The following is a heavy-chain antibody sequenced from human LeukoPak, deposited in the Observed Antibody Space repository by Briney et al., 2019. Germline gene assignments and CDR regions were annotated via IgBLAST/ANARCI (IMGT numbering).Heavy chain of an antibody. J-gene: IGHJ4*02. CDR3: AKDYSGSGSVHFEH. CDR1: GYTFVSYG. D-gene: IGHD3-10*01. V-gene: IGHV1-18*01. CDR2: ISGYNGNT. Sequence: ASVTVTRKASGYTFVSYGVTWVRQAPGQGLEWMGWISGYNGNTNLAQKFQGRVSLTTDTSATTASMEQRSLTSDDTAVYSCAKDYSGSGSVHFEHWGQGTLVTVSS.